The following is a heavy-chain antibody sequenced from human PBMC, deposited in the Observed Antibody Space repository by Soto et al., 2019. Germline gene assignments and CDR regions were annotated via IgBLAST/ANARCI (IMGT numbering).Heavy chain of an antibody. Sequence: QVQLQESGPGLVKPSQTLSLTCTVSGVSISSGDYYWSVGRQTPGKGVGWVGYIYYSGSTYYKPSLKSRASKSVDTSKNQSSIKLSSVTAADTAVYYCASNVLLWFAERFDYWGQGTLVTVSS. J-gene: IGHJ4*02. D-gene: IGHD3-10*01. CDR1: GVSISSGDYY. V-gene: IGHV4-30-4*01. CDR3: ASNVLLWFAERFDY. CDR2: IYYSGST.